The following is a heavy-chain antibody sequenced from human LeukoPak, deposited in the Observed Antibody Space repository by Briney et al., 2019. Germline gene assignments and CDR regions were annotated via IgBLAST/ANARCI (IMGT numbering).Heavy chain of an antibody. CDR1: GFTFKKYA. CDR2: ISWDGNTK. CDR3: ARDLSERYSTDY. J-gene: IGHJ4*02. D-gene: IGHD1-26*01. V-gene: IGHV3-30-3*01. Sequence: GGSLRLSCALSGFTFKKYAIHWVRQAPGKGLEWVAFISWDGNTKYYADSVKGRFTISRDNSQNTLDLQMNSLRAEDTAVYYCARDLSERYSTDYWGQGTLVTVSS.